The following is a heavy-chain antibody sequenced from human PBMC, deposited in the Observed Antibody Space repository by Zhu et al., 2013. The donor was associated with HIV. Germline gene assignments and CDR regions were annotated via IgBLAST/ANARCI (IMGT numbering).Heavy chain of an antibody. D-gene: IGHD6-6*01. Sequence: QVQLVQSGAEVKKPGASVKVSCKASGYTFTSYYMHWVRQAPGQGLEWMGIINPSGGSTSYAQKFQGRVTMTRDTSTSTVYMELSSLRSEDTAVYYCARDQPIRYSSSSPVFDYWGQGPWSPSPQ. V-gene: IGHV1-46*01. J-gene: IGHJ4*02. CDR3: ARDQPIRYSSSSPVFDY. CDR2: INPSGGST. CDR1: GYTFTSYY.